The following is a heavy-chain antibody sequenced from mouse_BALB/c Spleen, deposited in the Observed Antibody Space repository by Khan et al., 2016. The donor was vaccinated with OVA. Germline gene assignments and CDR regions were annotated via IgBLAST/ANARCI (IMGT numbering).Heavy chain of an antibody. Sequence: VQLKQSGPGLVKPSQSLSLTCTVTGYSITSDYAWNWIRQFPGNKLEWMGYISSTGGTSYNPSLKSRISVTRDTSKNQFFLQLKSVTTEDTATYYCARSLYYNFGYALDCWGRGTSVTVSS. D-gene: IGHD2-1*01. CDR2: ISSTGGT. V-gene: IGHV3-2*02. CDR3: ARSLYYNFGYALDC. CDR1: GYSITSDYA. J-gene: IGHJ4*01.